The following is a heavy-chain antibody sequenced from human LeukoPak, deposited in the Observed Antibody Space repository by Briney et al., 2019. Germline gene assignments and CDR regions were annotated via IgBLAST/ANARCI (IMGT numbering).Heavy chain of an antibody. CDR2: VYHDGTT. V-gene: IGHV4-59*11. Sequence: SETLSLTCTVSGASISRHYWSWIRQPPGKGLEWIGYVYHDGTTNYNPSLKSRVAISIDTSRNQLSLKLSSMTAADTAVYDCARGSTRADDYGGQGILVTVSS. D-gene: IGHD2/OR15-2a*01. CDR1: GASISRHY. J-gene: IGHJ4*02. CDR3: ARGSTRADDY.